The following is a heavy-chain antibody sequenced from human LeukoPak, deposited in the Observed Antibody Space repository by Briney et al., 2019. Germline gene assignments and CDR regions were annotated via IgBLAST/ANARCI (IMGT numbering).Heavy chain of an antibody. CDR2: ISYDGSNK. D-gene: IGHD1-1*01. CDR1: GLTFSSYA. V-gene: IGHV3-30-3*01. CDR3: ARELQQTGTFGY. J-gene: IGHJ4*02. Sequence: GGSLRLSCAASGLTFSSYAMSWVRQAPGKGLEWVAVISYDGSNKYYADSVKGRFTISRDNSKNTLYLQMNSLRAEDTAVYYCARELQQTGTFGYWGQGTLVTVSS.